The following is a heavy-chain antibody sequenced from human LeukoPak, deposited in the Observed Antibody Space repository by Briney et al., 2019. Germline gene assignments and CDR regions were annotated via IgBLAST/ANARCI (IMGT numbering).Heavy chain of an antibody. Sequence: VASVKVSCKASGYTFTSNYMHWVRQAPGQGLEWMGWINPNSGGTKYAQKFQDRFTMTRDTSISTVYMELSRLRSDDTAVYYCARDPAHTYYYDPWGQGTLVTVSS. D-gene: IGHD3-22*01. J-gene: IGHJ4*02. CDR1: GYTFTSNY. V-gene: IGHV1-2*02. CDR3: ARDPAHTYYYDP. CDR2: INPNSGGT.